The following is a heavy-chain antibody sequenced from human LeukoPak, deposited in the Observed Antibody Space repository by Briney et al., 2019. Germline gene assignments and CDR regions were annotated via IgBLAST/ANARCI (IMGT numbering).Heavy chain of an antibody. V-gene: IGHV1-69*13. D-gene: IGHD3-22*01. J-gene: IGHJ4*02. CDR1: GGTFIRYA. Sequence: SVKVSCKASGGTFIRYAISWVRQAPGQGLEWMGGIVAIFGTANYAQKFQGRVTITADESTSTAYMELSSLRSEDTAVYYCASALYDSSGYYPRDNYFFDYWGQGTLVTVSS. CDR3: ASALYDSSGYYPRDNYFFDY. CDR2: IVAIFGTA.